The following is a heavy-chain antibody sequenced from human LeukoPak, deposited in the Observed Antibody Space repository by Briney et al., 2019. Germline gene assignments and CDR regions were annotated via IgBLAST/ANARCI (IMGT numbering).Heavy chain of an antibody. CDR2: INPNSGGT. CDR3: ARYDYSNLDMAEYFQH. Sequence: ASVKVSCRASGYTFTSYYMHWVRRAPGQGLEWMGWINPNSGGTNYAQKFQGRVTMTRDTSISTAYMELSRLRSDDTAVYYCARYDYSNLDMAEYFQHWGQGTLVTVSS. D-gene: IGHD4-11*01. V-gene: IGHV1-2*02. CDR1: GYTFTSYY. J-gene: IGHJ1*01.